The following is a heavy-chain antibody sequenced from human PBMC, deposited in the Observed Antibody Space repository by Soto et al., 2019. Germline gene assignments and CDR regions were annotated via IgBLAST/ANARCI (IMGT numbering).Heavy chain of an antibody. J-gene: IGHJ5*02. V-gene: IGHV3-23*01. CDR1: GFTFSSYT. Sequence: EVQLLESGGGLVQPGGSLRLSCAASGFTFSSYTINWVRQAPGKGLEWVSAISGGGTGTYYADSVKGRFTISRDNSKNTLYLQMNSLRAEDTAGYYCAKDQLATPAARPGWFDPWGQGTLVTVSS. D-gene: IGHD6-6*01. CDR3: AKDQLATPAARPGWFDP. CDR2: ISGGGTGT.